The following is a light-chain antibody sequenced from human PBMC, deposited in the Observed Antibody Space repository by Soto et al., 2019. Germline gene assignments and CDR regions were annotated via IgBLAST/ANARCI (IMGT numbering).Light chain of an antibody. CDR3: SSYTSNITPYV. CDR2: HVT. J-gene: IGLJ1*01. Sequence: QSVLTQPASMSGSPGQSITISCTGTSSDVGCYTFVSWYQQHPGKAPKLMIYHVTNRPSGVSSRFSGSKSGNTASLTISGLQAEDEADYYCSSYTSNITPYVFGTGTKLTVL. V-gene: IGLV2-14*01. CDR1: SSDVGCYTF.